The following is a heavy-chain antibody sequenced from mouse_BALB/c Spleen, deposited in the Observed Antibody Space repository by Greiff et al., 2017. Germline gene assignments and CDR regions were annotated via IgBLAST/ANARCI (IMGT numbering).Heavy chain of an antibody. CDR3: ARSQIYYYGSSYGYAMDY. Sequence: QVQLQQSGAELAKPGASVKMSCKASGYTFTSYWMHWVKQRPGQGLEWIGYINPSTGYTEYNQKFKDKATLTADKSSSTAYMQLSSLTSEDSAVYYCARSQIYYYGSSYGYAMDYWGQGTSVTVSS. J-gene: IGHJ4*01. CDR1: GYTFTSYW. CDR2: INPSTGYT. V-gene: IGHV1-7*01. D-gene: IGHD1-1*01.